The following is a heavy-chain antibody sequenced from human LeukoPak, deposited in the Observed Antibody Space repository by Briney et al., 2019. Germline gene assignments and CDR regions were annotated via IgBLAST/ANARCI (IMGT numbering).Heavy chain of an antibody. CDR1: GFTFSSYG. CDR2: ISYDGSNK. V-gene: IGHV3-30*03. D-gene: IGHD6-19*01. Sequence: GGSLRLSCAASGFTFSSYGMHWVRQAPGKGLEWVAVISYDGSNKYYADSVKGRFTISRDNSKNTLYLQMNSLRAEDTAVYYCGKPQPHSSGWYDFDYWGQGTLVTVSS. CDR3: GKPQPHSSGWYDFDY. J-gene: IGHJ4*02.